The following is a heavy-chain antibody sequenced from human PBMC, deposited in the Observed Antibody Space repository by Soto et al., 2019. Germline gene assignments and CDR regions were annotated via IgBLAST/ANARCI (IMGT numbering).Heavy chain of an antibody. V-gene: IGHV1-8*01. J-gene: IGHJ5*02. CDR1: GYTFTYFD. CDR2: MSPKSGAT. CDR3: VRASIRHFDWVLKGFDT. Sequence: QVNLVQSGAEVKKPGASVRVSCKASGYTFTYFDMNWVRQAPGQGLEGMGWMSPKSGATVYAQNCQGSLTMTSHPCITTAYMELSPLTSADPAVHYCVRASIRHFDWVLKGFDTWGPGTLVIVSS. D-gene: IGHD3-9*01.